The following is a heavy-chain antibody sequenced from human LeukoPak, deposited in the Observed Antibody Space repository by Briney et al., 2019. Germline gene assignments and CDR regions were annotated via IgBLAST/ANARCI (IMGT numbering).Heavy chain of an antibody. CDR1: GFTFSSND. V-gene: IGHV3-30*19. CDR2: ISYDGSNK. J-gene: IGHJ6*03. D-gene: IGHD6-6*01. CDR3: AKVAAPIYYYYMDV. Sequence: GGSLRLSCVASGFTFSSNDMHWVRKAPGKGLGWVAVISYDGSNKYYADSVKGRFTISRDNSKNTLYLQMNSLRAEDTAVYYCAKVAAPIYYYYMDVWGKGTTVTVSS.